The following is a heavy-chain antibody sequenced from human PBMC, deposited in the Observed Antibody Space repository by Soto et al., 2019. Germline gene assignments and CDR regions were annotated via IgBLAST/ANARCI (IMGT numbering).Heavy chain of an antibody. CDR3: ASDRLIRGCGELSHDWLDP. J-gene: IGHJ5*02. CDR1: GFTFSSYG. D-gene: IGHD3-10*01. V-gene: IGHV3-33*01. Sequence: QVQLVESGGGVVQPGRSLRLSCAASGFTFSSYGMHWVRQAPGKGLEWVAVIWYDGSNKYYADSVKGRFTISRDNSKNTVYLQMTSLRCEDTAVYYCASDRLIRGCGELSHDWLDPWGQGHLVTVSS. CDR2: IWYDGSNK.